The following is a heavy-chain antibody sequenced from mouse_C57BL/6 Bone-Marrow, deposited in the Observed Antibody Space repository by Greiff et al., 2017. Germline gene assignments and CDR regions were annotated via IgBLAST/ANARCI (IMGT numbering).Heavy chain of an antibody. CDR1: GYTFTSYW. V-gene: IGHV1-64*01. CDR2: IHPNSGST. Sequence: QVQLQQPGAELVKPGASVKLSCKASGYTFTSYWMHWVKQRPGQGLEWIGMIHPNSGSTNYNEKFKSKATLTVDKSSSTAYMQRSRLTSEDSAVYDCARGDYYGSSWYFDVWGTGTTVTVSS. J-gene: IGHJ1*03. CDR3: ARGDYYGSSWYFDV. D-gene: IGHD1-1*01.